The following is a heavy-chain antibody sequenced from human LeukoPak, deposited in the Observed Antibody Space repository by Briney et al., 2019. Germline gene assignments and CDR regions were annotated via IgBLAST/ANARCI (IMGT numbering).Heavy chain of an antibody. CDR1: GFTFSWYW. V-gene: IGHV3-7*04. Sequence: GESLRLSCTGSGFTFSWYWMRWVRQAPGKGLEWVANIKQDGSVQYYADSVKGRFTISRDNAKNSLSLQMNSLRVEDTAVYYCTRDEVWGQGALVTVSS. CDR3: TRDEV. J-gene: IGHJ4*02. CDR2: IKQDGSVQ.